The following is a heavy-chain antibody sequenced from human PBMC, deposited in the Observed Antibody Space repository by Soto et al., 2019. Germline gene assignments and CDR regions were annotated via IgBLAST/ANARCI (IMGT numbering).Heavy chain of an antibody. J-gene: IGHJ4*02. V-gene: IGHV4-34*01. CDR3: ARGRRDYVWGSYRPPFDY. CDR1: GGSFSGYY. D-gene: IGHD3-16*02. Sequence: SETLSLTCAVHGGSFSGYYWSWIRQPPGKGLEWIGEINHSGSTNYNPSLKSRVTISVDTSKNQFSLKLSSVTAADTAVYYCARGRRDYVWGSYRPPFDYWGQGTLVTVSS. CDR2: INHSGST.